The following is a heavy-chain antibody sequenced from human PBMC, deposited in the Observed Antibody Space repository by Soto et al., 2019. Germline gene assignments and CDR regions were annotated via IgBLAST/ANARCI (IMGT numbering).Heavy chain of an antibody. V-gene: IGHV4-61*01. Sequence: SETLSLTCTVSGGSVSGGRYYWSWIRQPPGKGLEWIGYIYYSGSTNYSPSLRSRVTILLDTSKKQFSLKLSPVTAADTAIYFCTRGDYDSWSGYFNWYFDLWGRGTLVTVSS. CDR1: GGSVSGGRYY. CDR3: TRGDYDSWSGYFNWYFDL. D-gene: IGHD3-3*01. J-gene: IGHJ2*01. CDR2: IYYSGST.